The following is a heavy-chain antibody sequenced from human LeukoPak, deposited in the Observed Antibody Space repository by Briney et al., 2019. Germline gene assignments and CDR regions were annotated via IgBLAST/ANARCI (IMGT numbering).Heavy chain of an antibody. CDR1: GFTFSSYA. D-gene: IGHD3-22*01. CDR3: AKEGRMIVVGNYYYMDV. V-gene: IGHV3-33*06. Sequence: PGRSLRLSCAASGFTFSSYAMHWVRQAPGKGLEWVAVIWFDGSKKYYADSVKGRFTISRDNSKKTLYLQMNSLRAEDTAVYYCAKEGRMIVVGNYYYMDVWGTGITVTVSS. J-gene: IGHJ6*03. CDR2: IWFDGSKK.